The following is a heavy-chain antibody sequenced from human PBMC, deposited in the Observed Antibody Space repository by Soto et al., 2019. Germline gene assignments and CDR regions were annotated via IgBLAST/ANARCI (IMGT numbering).Heavy chain of an antibody. J-gene: IGHJ4*02. Sequence: PWWSLRLSCSASVFTFRNYWMHWVRQAPGKGLVWVSRISDYGRVNYADSVEGRFTISRDDAKSELYLQMSSLRLEDTAVYYCARGGVEPFDYWGQGALVTVSS. D-gene: IGHD3-3*01. CDR2: ISDYGRV. V-gene: IGHV3-74*01. CDR1: VFTFRNYW. CDR3: ARGGVEPFDY.